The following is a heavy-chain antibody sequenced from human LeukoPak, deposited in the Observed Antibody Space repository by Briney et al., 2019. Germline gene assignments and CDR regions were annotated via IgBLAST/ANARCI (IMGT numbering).Heavy chain of an antibody. D-gene: IGHD3-9*01. J-gene: IGHJ3*02. V-gene: IGHV1-18*01. CDR1: GYTFTSYG. Sequence: GASVKVSCKASGYTFTSYGISWVRQAPGQGLEWMGWISAYNGNTNNEQKLQGRVNMTTDTSTSTAYMELRSMRSDDTAVYYCAILVGVLTGPDAFDIWGQGTMVTVSS. CDR2: ISAYNGNT. CDR3: AILVGVLTGPDAFDI.